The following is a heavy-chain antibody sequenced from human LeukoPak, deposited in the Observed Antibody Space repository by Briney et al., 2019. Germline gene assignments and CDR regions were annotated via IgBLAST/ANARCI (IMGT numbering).Heavy chain of an antibody. Sequence: ASMKISCKPSGYSFTGHYMHWVRQAPGHGLEWMGRYYPNTGATNYAQKFQGRVTMNADTSIGTAYMQLSAVTSDDTAVYYCARDHFYYFYYWGQGTLVTVSS. D-gene: IGHD3-3*02. V-gene: IGHV1-2*02. J-gene: IGHJ4*02. CDR1: GYSFTGHY. CDR3: ARDHFYYFYY. CDR2: YYPNTGAT.